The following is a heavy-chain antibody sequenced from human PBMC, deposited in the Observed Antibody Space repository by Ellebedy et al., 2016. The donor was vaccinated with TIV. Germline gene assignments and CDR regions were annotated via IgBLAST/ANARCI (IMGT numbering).Heavy chain of an antibody. D-gene: IGHD3-9*01. V-gene: IGHV4-61*01. CDR3: ARDTYDILTGSYTWFDP. CDR2: IFYSGNT. Sequence: PSETLSLTCTVSGGSVSSGSYFWSWIRQPPGKGLEWIGYIFYSGNTNYNPSLKSRVTISLDTSKNQFSLKLGSVTAADTAVYYCARDTYDILTGSYTWFDPWGQGTLVTVSS. J-gene: IGHJ5*02. CDR1: GGSVSSGSYF.